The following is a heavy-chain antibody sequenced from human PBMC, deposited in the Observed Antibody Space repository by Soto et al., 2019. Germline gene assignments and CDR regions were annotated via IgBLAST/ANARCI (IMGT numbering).Heavy chain of an antibody. CDR1: GFTFSSYD. D-gene: IGHD6-13*01. J-gene: IGHJ6*02. Sequence: EVQLVESGGGLVQPGGSLRLSCAASGFTFSSYDMHWVRQATGKGLEWVSAIGTAGDTYYPGSVKGRFTISRENAKNSLYLPMNSLRAGDTAVYYCAREAAHYGMDVWGQGTTVTASS. V-gene: IGHV3-13*01. CDR3: AREAAHYGMDV. CDR2: IGTAGDT.